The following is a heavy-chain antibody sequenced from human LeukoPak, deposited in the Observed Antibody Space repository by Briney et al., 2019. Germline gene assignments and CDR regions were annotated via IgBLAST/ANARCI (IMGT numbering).Heavy chain of an antibody. J-gene: IGHJ5*02. D-gene: IGHD6-19*01. Sequence: ASVTVSCKTSGYRFTNYGANWVRQAPGQGLEWMGWTSAYNGDTKYGQKFQGRLTMTTDTSTSTAYMDVRSLRSEDTAVYYCARDLLQWQTNNWLAPWGQGTLVTVSS. V-gene: IGHV1-18*01. CDR3: ARDLLQWQTNNWLAP. CDR2: TSAYNGDT. CDR1: GYRFTNYG.